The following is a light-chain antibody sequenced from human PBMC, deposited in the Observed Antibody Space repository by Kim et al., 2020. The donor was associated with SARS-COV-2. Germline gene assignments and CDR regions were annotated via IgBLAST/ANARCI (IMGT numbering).Light chain of an antibody. J-gene: IGKJ2*01. Sequence: MPQSPATLSVSPGERATLSCRASQSVSTNLAWYQQKPGQAPRLLIYAASTRATGIPARFSGSGSGTEFTLTISSLQSEDFALYYCQQYNNWPYTFGQGTKLEI. CDR1: QSVSTN. CDR2: AAS. CDR3: QQYNNWPYT. V-gene: IGKV3-15*01.